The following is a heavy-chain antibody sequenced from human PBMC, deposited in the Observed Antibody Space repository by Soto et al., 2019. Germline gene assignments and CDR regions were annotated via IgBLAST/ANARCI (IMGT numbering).Heavy chain of an antibody. J-gene: IGHJ4*02. CDR3: ARIYDSSGYYPLDY. D-gene: IGHD3-22*01. Sequence: GGSLRLSCAASGFTFSSYAMHWVRQAPGKGLEWVAVISYDGSNKYYADSVKGRFTISRDNSKNTLYLQMNSLRAEDTAVYYCARIYDSSGYYPLDYWGQGTLVTVSS. CDR2: ISYDGSNK. CDR1: GFTFSSYA. V-gene: IGHV3-30-3*01.